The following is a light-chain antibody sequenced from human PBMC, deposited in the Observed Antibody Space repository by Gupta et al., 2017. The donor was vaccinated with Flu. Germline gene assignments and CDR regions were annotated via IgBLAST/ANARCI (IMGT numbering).Light chain of an antibody. J-gene: IGKJ1*01. CDR1: QSISSSF. V-gene: IGKV3-20*01. Sequence: GTLSLSPGERATLSCRASQSISSSFLAWYQQKPGQAPRLLIYGASSRATGITDRFSGSGSGTDFTLTISRLEPEDFAVYYCQQSGSSPWTFGQGTQVEVK. CDR2: GAS. CDR3: QQSGSSPWT.